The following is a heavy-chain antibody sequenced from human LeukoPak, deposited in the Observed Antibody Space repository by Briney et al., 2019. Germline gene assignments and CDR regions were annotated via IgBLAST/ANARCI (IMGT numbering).Heavy chain of an antibody. CDR2: IYYSGIT. D-gene: IGHD2-2*01. CDR1: GGSVTTSGFY. V-gene: IGHV4-39*07. CDR3: AKSGPAAGRPDAFDI. J-gene: IGHJ3*02. Sequence: SETLSLTCTLSGGSVTTSGFYWAWIRQPPGKGLECIGTIYYSGITYYHSSLKSRVTISVDTSKNQFSLKLNSVTAADTAVYFCAKSGPAAGRPDAFDIWGQGTMVTVSS.